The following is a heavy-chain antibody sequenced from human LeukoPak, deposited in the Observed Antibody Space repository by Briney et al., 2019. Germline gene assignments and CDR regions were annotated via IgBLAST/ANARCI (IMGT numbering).Heavy chain of an antibody. D-gene: IGHD4-17*01. CDR2: ISSSNNI. J-gene: IGHJ4*02. CDR3: GRGNGDYGGVDY. Sequence: GGSLRLSCAVSGFRFSDYSMTWVRQAPGKGLEWVSYISSSNNIYYADSVKGRFTISRDNAKNSVWLQMNSLRAGDTAVYHCGRGNGDYGGVDYWGQGTLVTVSS. V-gene: IGHV3-69-1*01. CDR1: GFRFSDYS.